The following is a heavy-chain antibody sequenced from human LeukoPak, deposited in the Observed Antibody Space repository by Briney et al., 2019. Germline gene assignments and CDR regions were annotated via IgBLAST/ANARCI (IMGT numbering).Heavy chain of an antibody. CDR1: GFTFSSYG. CDR2: IRYDGSNK. D-gene: IGHD3-10*01. V-gene: IGHV3-33*01. J-gene: IGHJ6*02. CDR3: ARVRYGSGSLYYGVDV. Sequence: GGSLRLSCAASGFTFSSYGIHWVRQAPGKGLEWVAGIRYDGSNKYYADSVKGRFTISRDNSKNTLSLQMNSLRAEDTAVYYCARVRYGSGSLYYGVDVWGQGTRVTVSS.